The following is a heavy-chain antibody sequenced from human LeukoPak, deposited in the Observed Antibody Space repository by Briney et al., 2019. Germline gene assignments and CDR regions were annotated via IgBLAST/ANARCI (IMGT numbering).Heavy chain of an antibody. CDR3: ARVSYSSSWYGAYYFDY. V-gene: IGHV4-39*07. Sequence: SETLSLTCTVSGGSISSSSYYWGWIRQPPGKGLEWIGSIYYSGSTYYNPSLKSRVTISVDTSKNQFSLKLSSVTAADTAVYYCARVSYSSSWYGAYYFDYWGQGTLVTVSS. CDR1: GGSISSSSYY. CDR2: IYYSGST. J-gene: IGHJ4*02. D-gene: IGHD6-13*01.